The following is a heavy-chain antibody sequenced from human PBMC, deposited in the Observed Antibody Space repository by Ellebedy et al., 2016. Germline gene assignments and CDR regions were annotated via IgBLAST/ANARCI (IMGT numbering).Heavy chain of an antibody. V-gene: IGHV1-24*01. Sequence: ASVKVSCKVSGYTLTELSMHWVRQAPGKGLEWMGGFDPEDGETIYAQKFQGRVTITRDASASTAYIELSSLRSEDTAVFYCARGMFDSGSYYAFDMWGQGTMVTVSS. CDR2: FDPEDGET. CDR3: ARGMFDSGSYYAFDM. J-gene: IGHJ3*02. D-gene: IGHD3-10*01. CDR1: GYTLTELS.